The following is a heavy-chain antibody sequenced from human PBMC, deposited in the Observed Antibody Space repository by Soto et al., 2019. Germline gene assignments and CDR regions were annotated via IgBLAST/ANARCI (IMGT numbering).Heavy chain of an antibody. D-gene: IGHD3-22*01. CDR1: GGSVSSGDYY. CDR2: IYYSGST. J-gene: IGHJ4*02. Sequence: SETLSLTCTVSGGSVSSGDYYWSWIRQPPGKGLELIGYIYYSGSTYYNPSLKSRVTMSVDTSKNQFSLKLTSVTAADTAVYYCARAVAEYYYDSSGYYDYWGQGTLVTVSS. V-gene: IGHV4-30-4*01. CDR3: ARAVAEYYYDSSGYYDY.